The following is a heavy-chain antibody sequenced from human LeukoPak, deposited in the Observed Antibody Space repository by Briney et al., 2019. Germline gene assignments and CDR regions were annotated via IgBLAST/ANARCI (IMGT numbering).Heavy chain of an antibody. D-gene: IGHD3-16*02. CDR1: GVSISAYS. CDR3: ARGIDRSGRWFSP. CDR2: ISTSEST. Sequence: SETLSLTCSVSGVSISAYSWSWIRQPAGKGLEWVGRISTSESTNYNPSLKSRVTMSLDRSKNHFSLMLNPATAADTALDYCARGIDRSGRWFSPWGQGTLVTVSS. J-gene: IGHJ5*02. V-gene: IGHV4-4*07.